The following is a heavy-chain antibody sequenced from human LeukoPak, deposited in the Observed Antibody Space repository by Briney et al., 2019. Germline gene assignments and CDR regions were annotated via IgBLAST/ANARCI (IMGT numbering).Heavy chain of an antibody. V-gene: IGHV3-74*01. Sequence: GGSLRLSCAASGFTFSSYWMHWVRQAPGRGLVWVSRIKSDGSSTTYADSVKGRFTISRDNAKNTLYLQMNSLRAEDTAVYYCAREAAAYCSGGSCYPRYWGQGTLVTVSS. CDR2: IKSDGSST. D-gene: IGHD2-15*01. J-gene: IGHJ4*02. CDR3: AREAAAYCSGGSCYPRY. CDR1: GFTFSSYW.